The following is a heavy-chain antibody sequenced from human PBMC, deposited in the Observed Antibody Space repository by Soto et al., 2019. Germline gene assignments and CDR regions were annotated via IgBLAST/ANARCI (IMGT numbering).Heavy chain of an antibody. Sequence: PGESLKISCEGSGYAFSNYWINWVRQVSGKGLEWMGRIDPTDSFTNYSPSFQGHVTFSVDKSTSTAYVQWSSLKASDTAMYYCGRQGDDGYHIDYWGQRTLVTVSS. V-gene: IGHV5-10-1*01. J-gene: IGHJ4*02. CDR3: GRQGDDGYHIDY. CDR2: IDPTDSFT. CDR1: GYAFSNYW. D-gene: IGHD5-12*01.